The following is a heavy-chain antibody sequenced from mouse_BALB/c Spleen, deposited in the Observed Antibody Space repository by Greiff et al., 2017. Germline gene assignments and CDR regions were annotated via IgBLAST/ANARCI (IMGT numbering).Heavy chain of an antibody. D-gene: IGHD2-1*01. CDR1: GFSLTSYG. V-gene: IGHV2-2*02. CDR2: IWSGGST. J-gene: IGHJ3*01. CDR3: ARNSGIYFSPWFAY. Sequence: QVQLKESGPGLVQPSQSLSITCTVSGFSLTSYGVHWVRQSPGKGLEWLGVIWSGGSTDYNAAFISRLSISKDNSKSQVFFKMNSLQANDTAIYYCARNSGIYFSPWFAYWGQGTLVTVSA.